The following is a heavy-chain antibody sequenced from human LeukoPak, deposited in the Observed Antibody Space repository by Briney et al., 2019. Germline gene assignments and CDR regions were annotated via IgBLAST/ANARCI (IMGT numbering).Heavy chain of an antibody. CDR2: ISHDGSNK. D-gene: IGHD1-26*01. Sequence: GGSLRLSCAASGFTFSSYAMHWVRQAPGKGLEWVAVISHDGSNKYYADSVKGRFTISRDNSKNTLYLQMNSLRAEDTAVYYCAKDRAFNIYSGSRYYYGMDVWGQGTTVTVSS. CDR1: GFTFSSYA. V-gene: IGHV3-30*04. J-gene: IGHJ6*02. CDR3: AKDRAFNIYSGSRYYYGMDV.